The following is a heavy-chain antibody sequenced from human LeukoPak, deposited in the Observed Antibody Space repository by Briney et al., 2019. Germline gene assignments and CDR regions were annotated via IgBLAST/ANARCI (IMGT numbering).Heavy chain of an antibody. Sequence: GGSLRLSCAASGFTVSSNYMSWVRQAPGKGLEWVSVIYSGGSTYYADSVKGRFTISRDNSKNTLYLQMNSLRAEDTAVYYCARDAYYYDPVGAFDIWGQGTMVTVSS. D-gene: IGHD3-22*01. V-gene: IGHV3-66*02. J-gene: IGHJ3*02. CDR2: IYSGGST. CDR3: ARDAYYYDPVGAFDI. CDR1: GFTVSSNY.